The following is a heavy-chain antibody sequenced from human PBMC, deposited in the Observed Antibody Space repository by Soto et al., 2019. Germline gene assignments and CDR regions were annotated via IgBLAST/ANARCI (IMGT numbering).Heavy chain of an antibody. V-gene: IGHV1-69*13. Sequence: ASVKVSCKASGGTFSSYAISWVRQAPGQGLEWMGGIIPIFGTANYAQKFQGRVTITADESTSTAYMELSSLRSEDTAVYYCARGWSGYVYYGMDVWGQGTTVTVSS. CDR3: ARGWSGYVYYGMDV. J-gene: IGHJ6*02. CDR2: IIPIFGTA. D-gene: IGHD3-3*01. CDR1: GGTFSSYA.